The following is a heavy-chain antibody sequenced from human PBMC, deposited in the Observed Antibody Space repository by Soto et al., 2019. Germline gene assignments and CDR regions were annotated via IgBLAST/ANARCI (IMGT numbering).Heavy chain of an antibody. D-gene: IGHD6-13*01. Sequence: ASVKVSFKASGYTFTSYGISWVRQAPGQGLERMGWISAYNGNTNYAQKLQGRVTMTTDTSTSTAYMELRSLRSDDMALYYCARDSELIAAAGISADYWGQGTQVTVSS. CDR1: GYTFTSYG. CDR2: ISAYNGNT. CDR3: ARDSELIAAAGISADY. V-gene: IGHV1-18*03. J-gene: IGHJ4*02.